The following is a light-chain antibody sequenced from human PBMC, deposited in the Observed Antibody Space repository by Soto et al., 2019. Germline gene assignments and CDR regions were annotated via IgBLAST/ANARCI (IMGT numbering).Light chain of an antibody. J-gene: IGKJ3*01. CDR3: QQSYRTPPFT. Sequence: DIQMTQSPSPLSASVGDRVDITCRTSQSVSSYLNWYQAKPGKAPKLLIYEASSLESGVPSRFSGSGSGTDFTLTISSLQPEDSATYYCQQSYRTPPFTFGPGTRVDI. V-gene: IGKV1-39*01. CDR1: QSVSSY. CDR2: EAS.